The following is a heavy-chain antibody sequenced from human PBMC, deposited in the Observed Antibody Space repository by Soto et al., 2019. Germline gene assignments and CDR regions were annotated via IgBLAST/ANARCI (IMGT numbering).Heavy chain of an antibody. CDR3: ARGSEEHDMAYSWFDP. CDR1: GFTFSNYD. D-gene: IGHD6-25*01. V-gene: IGHV3-23*01. Sequence: GGSLRLSCSASGFTFSNYDMSWVRQAPGKGLAWVSAISHSGRGTYYADSVEGRFTISRDNSKNTVYLQMNSLRVEDTALYYCARGSEEHDMAYSWFDPWGQGT. CDR2: ISHSGRGT. J-gene: IGHJ5*02.